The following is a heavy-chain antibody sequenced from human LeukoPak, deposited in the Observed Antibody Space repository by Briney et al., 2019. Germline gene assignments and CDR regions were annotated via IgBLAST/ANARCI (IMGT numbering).Heavy chain of an antibody. J-gene: IGHJ3*01. D-gene: IGHD4-17*01. CDR3: ASSTVTTRGVSAFDL. CDR2: IWYDGSNK. CDR1: GFIFSTYG. V-gene: IGHV3-33*01. Sequence: GGSLRLSCAASGFIFSTYGMHWVRQAPGKGLEWVAIIWYDGSNKYFAGSVKGRFTISRDNSKNTLYLQMNSLRAEDTAVYFCASSTVTTRGVSAFDLWGQGTLVTVSS.